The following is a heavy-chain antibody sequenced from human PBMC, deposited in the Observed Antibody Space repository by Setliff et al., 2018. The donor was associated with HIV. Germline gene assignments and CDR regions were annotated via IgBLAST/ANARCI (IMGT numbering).Heavy chain of an antibody. D-gene: IGHD3-9*01. J-gene: IGHJ4*02. CDR2: IYYSGST. CDR3: ARGNPDYDILTGFWSHSFNY. CDR1: GDSISSYY. V-gene: IGHV4-59*01. Sequence: SETLSLTCTVSGDSISSYYWTWIRQPPGKGLDWLGNIYYSGSTSFNPSLKGRVTISPDSSKNQFSLKLNSVTAADTAIYYCARGNPDYDILTGFWSHSFNYWGRGTLVTVSS.